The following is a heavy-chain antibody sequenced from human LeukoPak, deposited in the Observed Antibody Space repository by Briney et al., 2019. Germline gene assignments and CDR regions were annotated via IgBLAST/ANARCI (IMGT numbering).Heavy chain of an antibody. CDR2: ISYDGSNK. V-gene: IGHV3-30*04. J-gene: IGHJ4*02. Sequence: SCKASGFTFTSSAMHWVRQAPGKGLDCVAVISYDGSNKYYADSVKGRFTISRDNSKNKLYLQMNSLRAEDTAVYYCARDEIYCGGDCYKFDYWGQGTLVTVSS. D-gene: IGHD2-21*02. CDR1: GFTFTSSA. CDR3: ARDEIYCGGDCYKFDY.